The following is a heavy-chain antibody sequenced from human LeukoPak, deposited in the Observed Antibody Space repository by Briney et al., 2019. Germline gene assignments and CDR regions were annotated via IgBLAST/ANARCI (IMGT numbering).Heavy chain of an antibody. Sequence: ASVKVSCKASGYTFTGYYMHGVRQAPGQGLEWMGRINPNSGGTNYAQKFQGRVTMTRDTSISTAYMELSRLRSDDTAVYYCARGGFTLRYFDWLGYWGQGTLVPVSS. J-gene: IGHJ4*02. D-gene: IGHD3-9*01. CDR3: ARGGFTLRYFDWLGY. CDR1: GYTFTGYY. V-gene: IGHV1-2*06. CDR2: INPNSGGT.